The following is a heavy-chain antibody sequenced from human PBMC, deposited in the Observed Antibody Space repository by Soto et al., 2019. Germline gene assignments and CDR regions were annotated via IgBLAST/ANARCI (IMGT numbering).Heavy chain of an antibody. V-gene: IGHV1-69*13. J-gene: IGHJ4*02. D-gene: IGHD3-22*01. CDR2: IIPIFGTA. CDR3: ARYYSSGYKAHFDY. Sequence: AASVKVSCKASGGTFSSYAISWVRQAPGQGLEWMGGIIPIFGTANYAQKFQGRVTITADESTSTAYMELSSLRSEDTAVYYCARYYSSGYKAHFDYWGQGTLVTVSS. CDR1: GGTFSSYA.